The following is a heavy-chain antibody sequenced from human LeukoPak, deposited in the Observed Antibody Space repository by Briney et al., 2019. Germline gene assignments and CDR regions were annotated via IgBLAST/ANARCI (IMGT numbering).Heavy chain of an antibody. CDR2: INEDGNEK. Sequence: GGSLILSCAASGFTFTTYWTSWVRQAPGKGLEWVANINEDGNEKYYVDSVKGRFTISRDNARNSLYLQMNSLRAEDTALYYCARCDKKGTADYWGQGTLVTVS. V-gene: IGHV3-7*01. D-gene: IGHD1-14*01. CDR3: ARCDKKGTADY. CDR1: GFTFTTYW. J-gene: IGHJ4*02.